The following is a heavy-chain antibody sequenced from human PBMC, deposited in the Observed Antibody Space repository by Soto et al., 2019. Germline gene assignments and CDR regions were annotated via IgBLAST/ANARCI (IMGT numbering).Heavy chain of an antibody. Sequence: LSLTCAASGFTFSTYAMSWVRQAPGKGLEWVSVISGSSGGTYYADSVKGRFTISRDNSKNTYLQMNRLRAEDTAVYYCAKGGPPMSGYYYGMDVWGQGTTVTVSS. CDR1: GFTFSTYA. V-gene: IGHV3-23*01. CDR3: AKGGPPMSGYYYGMDV. CDR2: ISGSSGGT. D-gene: IGHD3-10*01. J-gene: IGHJ6*02.